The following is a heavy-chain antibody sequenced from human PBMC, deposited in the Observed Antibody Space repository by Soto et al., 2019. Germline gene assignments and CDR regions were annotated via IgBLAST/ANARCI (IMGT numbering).Heavy chain of an antibody. V-gene: IGHV4-39*07. CDR1: GASISSSNYY. CDR2: IFYSGST. CDR3: ARLTSRQIPNNYYWYIHV. Sequence: SETLSLTCTVSGASISSSNYYWSGIRQPPGKGLEWIGNIFYSGSTYYSPSLKSRVTISVDTSKNQFSLTLNSVTAADTAVYFCARLTSRQIPNNYYWYIHVWGKGSTVTVSS. J-gene: IGHJ6*03. D-gene: IGHD2-21*01.